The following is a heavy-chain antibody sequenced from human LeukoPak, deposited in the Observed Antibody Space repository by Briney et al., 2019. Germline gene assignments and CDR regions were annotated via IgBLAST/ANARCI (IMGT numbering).Heavy chain of an antibody. D-gene: IGHD6-13*01. V-gene: IGHV1-18*04. CDR2: ISAYNGNT. J-gene: IGHJ3*02. CDR3: ASTAAAGTGDAFDI. CDR1: GYTFTSYG. Sequence: ATVKVSSKASGYTFTSYGISWVRQAPGQGLAWMGWISAYNGNTNYAKKLQGRVTMTTDTSTSTAYMELRSLRSDDTAVYYCASTAAAGTGDAFDIWGQGTMVTVSS.